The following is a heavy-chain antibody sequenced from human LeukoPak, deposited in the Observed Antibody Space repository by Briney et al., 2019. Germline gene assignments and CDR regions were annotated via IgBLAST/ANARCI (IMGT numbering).Heavy chain of an antibody. CDR1: GYSISSNYY. D-gene: IGHD3-3*01. V-gene: IGHV4-38-2*02. CDR3: AGDRSRGGFWSGSSLHSMDV. Sequence: PSETLSLTCTVSGYSISSNYYWGWVRQPPGKGLEWIGSGHHSGSTFYNPSLKSRVTISVDTSKNQFSLKVTYVTAADTAVYYCAGDRSRGGFWSGSSLHSMDVWGKGTTVTVSS. CDR2: GHHSGST. J-gene: IGHJ6*03.